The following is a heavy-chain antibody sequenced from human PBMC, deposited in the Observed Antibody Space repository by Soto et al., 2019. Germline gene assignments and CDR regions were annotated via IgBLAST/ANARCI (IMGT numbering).Heavy chain of an antibody. V-gene: IGHV3-7*01. J-gene: IGHJ4*02. CDR2: IKPDGSGE. CDR3: AKLINGVTALDY. D-gene: IGHD2-21*02. Sequence: EVQLVESGGGLVQPGGSLRLSCTASGITLSRDWMTWVRQAPGKGLEWVASIKPDGSGEYYLDSVKGRFTISRDNTKNSLYLQANSLRAEDTAMYFCAKLINGVTALDYWGKGTLVTVSS. CDR1: GITLSRDW.